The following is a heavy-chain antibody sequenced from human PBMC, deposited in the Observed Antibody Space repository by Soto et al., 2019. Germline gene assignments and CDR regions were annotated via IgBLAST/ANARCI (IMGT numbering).Heavy chain of an antibody. V-gene: IGHV3-23*05. D-gene: IGHD3-16*01. Sequence: RGSLRLSCAASGFPFKPYAMMWVRQATGKGLECVSGIYGSGRGIEYADAGKGRFTISRDNSKNTVYLHMTALRAVDTAVYYCAKDAVYNDGVWLMDHWGQGTQVTVSS. J-gene: IGHJ4*02. CDR2: IYGSGRGI. CDR3: AKDAVYNDGVWLMDH. CDR1: GFPFKPYA.